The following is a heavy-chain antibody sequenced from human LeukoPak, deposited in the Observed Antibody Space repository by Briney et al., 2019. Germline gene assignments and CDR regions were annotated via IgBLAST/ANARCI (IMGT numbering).Heavy chain of an antibody. D-gene: IGHD2-15*01. Sequence: SVKVSCKASGGTFSSYAISWVRQAPGQGLEWMGRIIPILGIANYAQKLQGRVTITADKSTSTAYMELSSLRSEDTAVYYCARDVVVAAATRGYYFDYWGQGTLVTVSS. CDR3: ARDVVVAAATRGYYFDY. CDR2: IIPILGIA. CDR1: GGTFSSYA. V-gene: IGHV1-69*04. J-gene: IGHJ4*02.